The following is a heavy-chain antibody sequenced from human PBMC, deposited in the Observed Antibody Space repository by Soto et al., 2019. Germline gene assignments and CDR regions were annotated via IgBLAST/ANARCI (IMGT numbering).Heavy chain of an antibody. J-gene: IGHJ5*02. CDR2: ISSSSSYI. CDR1: GFTFSSYS. D-gene: IGHD2-8*01. CDR3: ARDCTNPRIRFPFDP. Sequence: EVQLVESGGGLVKPGGSLRLSCAASGFTFSSYSMNWVRQAPGKGLEWVSSISSSSSYIYYADSVKGRFTISRDNAKNSLYLQMNSLRAEDTAVYYCARDCTNPRIRFPFDPWGQGTLVTVSS. V-gene: IGHV3-21*01.